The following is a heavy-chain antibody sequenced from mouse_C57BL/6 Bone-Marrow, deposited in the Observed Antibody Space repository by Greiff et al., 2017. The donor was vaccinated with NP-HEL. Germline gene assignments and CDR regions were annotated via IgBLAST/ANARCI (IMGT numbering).Heavy chain of an antibody. CDR1: GFTFSDYY. Sequence: EVKVVESGGGLVQPGGSLKLSCAASGFTFSDYYMYWVRQTPEKRLEWVAYISNGGGSTYYPDTVKGRFTISRDNAKNTLYLQMSRLKSEDTAMYYCARYYYGSSFFAYWGQGTLVTVSA. V-gene: IGHV5-12*01. CDR2: ISNGGGST. D-gene: IGHD1-1*01. J-gene: IGHJ3*01. CDR3: ARYYYGSSFFAY.